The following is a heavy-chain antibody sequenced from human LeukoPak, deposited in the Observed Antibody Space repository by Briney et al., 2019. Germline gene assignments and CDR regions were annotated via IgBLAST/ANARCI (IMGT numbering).Heavy chain of an antibody. CDR3: GRAWYGSGGSCYSDY. D-gene: IGHD2-15*01. Sequence: ASVKVSCKASGYTFTSYGISWVRQAPGQGLEWVGWISAYNGNTNYAQKLQGSVTMTTDTATSTAYMELRSVRADDAAVDYCGRAWYGSGGSCYSDYWGQGTLVTVSS. CDR2: ISAYNGNT. CDR1: GYTFTSYG. J-gene: IGHJ4*02. V-gene: IGHV1-18*01.